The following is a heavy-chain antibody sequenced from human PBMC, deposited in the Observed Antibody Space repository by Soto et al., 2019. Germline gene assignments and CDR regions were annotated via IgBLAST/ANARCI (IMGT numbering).Heavy chain of an antibody. CDR3: ASPAGYCSSTSCYRPNFYYYYGMDV. J-gene: IGHJ6*02. CDR1: GGTFSSYA. D-gene: IGHD2-2*01. Sequence: QVQLVQSGAEVKKPGSSVKVSCTASGGTFSSYAISWVRQAPGPGLEWMGGIIPIFGTANYAQKFQGRVTITADKSKSTAYMELSSLRSEDTAVYYCASPAGYCSSTSCYRPNFYYYYGMDVWGQGTTVTVSS. V-gene: IGHV1-69*06. CDR2: IIPIFGTA.